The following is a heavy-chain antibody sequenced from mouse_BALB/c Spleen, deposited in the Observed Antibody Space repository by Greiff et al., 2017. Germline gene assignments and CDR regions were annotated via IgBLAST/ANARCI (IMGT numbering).Heavy chain of an antibody. V-gene: IGHV2-6-4*01. Sequence: VQGVESGPGLVAPSQSLSITCTVSGFSLSRYSVHWVRQPPGKGLEWLGMIWGGGSTDYNSALKSRLSISKDNSKSQVFLKMDSLQTDDTAMYYCARNGVTYGSSYAMDYWGQGTSVTVSS. CDR2: IWGGGST. D-gene: IGHD1-1*01. CDR1: GFSLSRYS. CDR3: ARNGVTYGSSYAMDY. J-gene: IGHJ4*01.